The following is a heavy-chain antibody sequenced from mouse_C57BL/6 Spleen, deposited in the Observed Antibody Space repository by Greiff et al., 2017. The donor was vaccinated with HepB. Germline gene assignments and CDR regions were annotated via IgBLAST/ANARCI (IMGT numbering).Heavy chain of an antibody. V-gene: IGHV1-81*01. J-gene: IGHJ2*01. CDR1: GYTFTSYG. Sequence: VQGVESGAELARPGASVKLSCKASGYTFTSYGISWVKQRTGQGLEWIGEIYPRSGNTYYNEKFKGKATLTADKSSSTAYMELRSLTSEDSAVYFCARWLSPFDYWGQGTTLTVSS. CDR2: IYPRSGNT. CDR3: ARWLSPFDY. D-gene: IGHD2-2*01.